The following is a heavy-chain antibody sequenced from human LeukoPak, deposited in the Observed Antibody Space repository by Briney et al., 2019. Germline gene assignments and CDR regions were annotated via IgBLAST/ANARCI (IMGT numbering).Heavy chain of an antibody. CDR2: MNHNSGNT. J-gene: IGHJ4*02. CDR3: ARVLRYYYDSSGPLPADY. V-gene: IGHV1-8*01. D-gene: IGHD3-22*01. Sequence: ASVKVSCKASGYTFTSYDIKWVRQATGEGVEWMGWMNHNSGNTGYAQKFQGRVTIKRNTSISTAYMELTSLRSEDTAVYYCARVLRYYYDSSGPLPADYWGQGTLVTVSS. CDR1: GYTFTSYD.